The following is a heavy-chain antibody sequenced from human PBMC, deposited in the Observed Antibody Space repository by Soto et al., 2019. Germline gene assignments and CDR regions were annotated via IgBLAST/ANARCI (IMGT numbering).Heavy chain of an antibody. Sequence: GGSLRLSCAASGFTFSDYYMSWIRQAPGKGLEWLSYISSSGATIYYVDSVKGRFTISRDNAKKSLYLQMDSLRAEDTAVYYCARDGVLATGPIDYWXPGTLVTVS. D-gene: IGHD5-12*01. J-gene: IGHJ4*02. CDR2: ISSSGATI. CDR3: ARDGVLATGPIDY. CDR1: GFTFSDYY. V-gene: IGHV3-11*01.